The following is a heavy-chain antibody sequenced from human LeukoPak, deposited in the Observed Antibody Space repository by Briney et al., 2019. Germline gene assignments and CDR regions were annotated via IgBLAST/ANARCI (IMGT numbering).Heavy chain of an antibody. CDR1: GFTFSSYS. D-gene: IGHD6-13*01. V-gene: IGHV3-21*01. CDR3: ASASSSWAYYFDY. CDR2: ISSSSSYI. J-gene: IGHJ4*02. Sequence: GGSLRLSCAASGFTFSSYSMNWVRQAPGKGLEWVSSISSSSSYIYYTDSVKGRFTISRDNAKNSLYLQMNSLRAEDTAVYYCASASSSWAYYFDYWGQGTLVTVSS.